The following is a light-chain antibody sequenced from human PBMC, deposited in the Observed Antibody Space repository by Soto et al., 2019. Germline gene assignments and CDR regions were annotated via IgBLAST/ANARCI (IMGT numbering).Light chain of an antibody. V-gene: IGKV1-27*01. J-gene: IGKJ4*01. CDR1: QGISNS. CDR3: QKYNSAPLT. CDR2: TAS. Sequence: DIQMTQSPSSLSASVGDRVTITCRASQGISNSLAWYQQKPGKVPKLLIYTASTLQSAVPSRFSGRGFGTHLTLTITSLQPEDVATYYCQKYNSAPLTFGGGTKVEIK.